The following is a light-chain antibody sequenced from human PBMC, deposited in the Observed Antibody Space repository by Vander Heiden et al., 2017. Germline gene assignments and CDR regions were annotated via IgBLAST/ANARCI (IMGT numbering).Light chain of an antibody. J-gene: IGKJ4*01. Sequence: DIVMTQSPDSLAVALGGGATINCKSSQSVLYSSNNKNDLAWYQQKPGQPPKLLIYWASTRESGVPDRFSGSGSGTDFTLTISSLQAEDVAVYYCQQYYSTPLTFGGGTKVEIK. CDR3: QQYYSTPLT. CDR2: WAS. CDR1: QSVLYSSNNKND. V-gene: IGKV4-1*01.